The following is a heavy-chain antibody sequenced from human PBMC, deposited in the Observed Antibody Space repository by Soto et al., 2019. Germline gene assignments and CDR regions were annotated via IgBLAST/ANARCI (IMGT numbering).Heavy chain of an antibody. D-gene: IGHD6-13*01. CDR1: GFSFNVSS. J-gene: IGHJ4*02. Sequence: EVQLVESGGRLVQPGGSMRLSCAASGFSFNVSSMHWVRQASGKGLEWLGRIRSKASNYATTYSESVRGRFIISRDDSQDTMFLQMNSLRTEDTAMYYSAIEAAGFGHWGQGTLVTVSS. V-gene: IGHV3-73*01. CDR2: IRSKASNYAT. CDR3: AIEAAGFGH.